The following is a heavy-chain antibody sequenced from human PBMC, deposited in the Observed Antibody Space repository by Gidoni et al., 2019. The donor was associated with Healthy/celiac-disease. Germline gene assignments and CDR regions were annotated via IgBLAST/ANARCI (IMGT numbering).Heavy chain of an antibody. CDR3: ARLSTSESVRPFWSGYYAPFDY. CDR2: LYPGDSDT. D-gene: IGHD3-3*01. V-gene: IGHV5-51*01. J-gene: IGHJ4*02. CDR1: GYSFTSYW. Sequence: EVQLVQSGAEVKKPGESLKISCKGSGYSFTSYWIGWVRQMPGKGLEWMGILYPGDSDTRYSPSFQGQVTISADKSISTAYLQWSSLKASDTAMYYCARLSTSESVRPFWSGYYAPFDYWGQGTLVTVSS.